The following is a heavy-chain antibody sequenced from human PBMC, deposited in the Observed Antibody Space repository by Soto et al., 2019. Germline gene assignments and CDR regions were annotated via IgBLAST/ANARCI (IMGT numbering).Heavy chain of an antibody. V-gene: IGHV3-30-3*01. CDR1: GFTFSSYA. Sequence: QVQLVESGGGVVQPGRSLRLSCAASGFTFSSYAMHWVRQAPGKGLEWVAVISYDGSNKYYADSVKGRFTISRDNSKNTLDLQMNSVRAEDTAVYYCARDLGGGRYCSGGSCYISVNWFDPWGQGTLVTVSS. CDR3: ARDLGGGRYCSGGSCYISVNWFDP. CDR2: ISYDGSNK. J-gene: IGHJ5*02. D-gene: IGHD2-15*01.